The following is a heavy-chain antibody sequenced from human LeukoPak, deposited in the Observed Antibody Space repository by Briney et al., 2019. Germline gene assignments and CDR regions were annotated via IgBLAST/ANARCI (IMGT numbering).Heavy chain of an antibody. V-gene: IGHV1-46*01. Sequence: ASVKVSCKASGYSFTNYYMHWVRQAPGQGLQWMGIINPSGGRTSYAQKFQGRITMTRDTSTSTVYMELSSLRSEDTAVYHCARALDYGDYVAHGYWSQGTLVTVSS. CDR1: GYSFTNYY. D-gene: IGHD4-17*01. CDR2: INPSGGRT. CDR3: ARALDYGDYVAHGY. J-gene: IGHJ4*02.